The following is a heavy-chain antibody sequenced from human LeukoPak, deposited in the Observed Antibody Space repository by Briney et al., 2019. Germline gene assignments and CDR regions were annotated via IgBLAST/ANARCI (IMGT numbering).Heavy chain of an antibody. CDR3: ARKRLSADSFVI. CDR1: GDSVSINSTA. D-gene: IGHD4/OR15-4a*01. Sequence: SQTLSLTCAISGDSVSINSTAWNWIRHSPSRGIEWVGRTYYRSKWYNDYTVSVKSRITFNPDTSKNQFSLHLNSVTPEDTAVYYCARKRLSADSFVIWGQGTLVTVSS. V-gene: IGHV6-1*01. J-gene: IGHJ3*02. CDR2: TYYRSKWYN.